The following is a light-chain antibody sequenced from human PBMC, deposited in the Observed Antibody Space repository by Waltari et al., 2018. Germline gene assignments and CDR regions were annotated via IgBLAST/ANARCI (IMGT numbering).Light chain of an antibody. CDR1: NLGNKY. CDR3: QTWDSSLVV. J-gene: IGLJ2*01. Sequence: SYDLTQPPSVSVSPGQTVTISCSGPNLGNKYVSWYQQKEGQAPLLVVYARDRRPSGIPERFSGSNSDTTATLTISGTQAIDEADYYCQTWDSSLVVFGGGTKLTVL. CDR2: ARD. V-gene: IGLV3-1*01.